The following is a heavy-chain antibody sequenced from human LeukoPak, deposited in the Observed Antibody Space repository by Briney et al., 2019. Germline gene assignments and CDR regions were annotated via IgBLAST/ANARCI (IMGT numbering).Heavy chain of an antibody. Sequence: SETLSLTCAVSGYSISSGYYWGWIRQPPGKGLEWIGSIYHSGSTYYNPSLKSRVTISVDTSKNQFSLKLSSVTAADTAVYYCARPIPAAGTGAFDIWGQGTMATVSS. CDR1: GYSISSGYY. D-gene: IGHD6-13*01. CDR2: IYHSGST. V-gene: IGHV4-38-2*01. J-gene: IGHJ3*02. CDR3: ARPIPAAGTGAFDI.